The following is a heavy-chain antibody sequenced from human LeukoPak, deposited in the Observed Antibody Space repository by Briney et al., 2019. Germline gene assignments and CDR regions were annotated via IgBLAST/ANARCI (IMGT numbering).Heavy chain of an antibody. Sequence: SETLSLTCAVYGGSFSGYYWSWIRQPPGKGLEWIGEINHSGSTNYNPSLKSRDTISVDTSKNQFSLKLSSVTAADTAVYYCARLLTYYYDSSGYDTFDYWGQGTLVTVSS. CDR2: INHSGST. CDR3: ARLLTYYYDSSGYDTFDY. J-gene: IGHJ4*02. CDR1: GGSFSGYY. D-gene: IGHD3-22*01. V-gene: IGHV4-34*01.